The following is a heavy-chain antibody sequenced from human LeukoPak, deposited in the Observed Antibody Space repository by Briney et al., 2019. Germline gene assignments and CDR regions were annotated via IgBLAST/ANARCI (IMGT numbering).Heavy chain of an antibody. J-gene: IGHJ6*03. D-gene: IGHD2-2*01. Sequence: PSETLSLTCTVSGGSINNYYWSWIRQPAGKGLEWIGRIYTRGSTTYNPSLKSRVTMSVDTSKNQFSLKLSSVTAADTAVYYCARGRYCSSTSCPNYYYYYYMDVWGKGTTVTVSS. V-gene: IGHV4-4*07. CDR2: IYTRGST. CDR3: ARGRYCSSTSCPNYYYYYYMDV. CDR1: GGSINNYY.